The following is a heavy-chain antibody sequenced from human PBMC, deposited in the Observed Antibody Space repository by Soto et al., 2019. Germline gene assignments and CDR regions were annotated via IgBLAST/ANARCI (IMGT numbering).Heavy chain of an antibody. CDR1: GFTFSNYG. V-gene: IGHV3-30*03. CDR3: AQKVYGSPFEC. CDR2: ISYDGNDR. J-gene: IGHJ4*02. D-gene: IGHD4-17*01. Sequence: QVQLVESGGGVVQPGRSLTVSCAASGFTFSNYGMHWVRQPPGKGLEWVAVISYDGNDRHYTDSVKGRFTISRDNSKQSLYLQRNSLRAEDTTVYSCAQKVYGSPFECWGQGTLVTVSS.